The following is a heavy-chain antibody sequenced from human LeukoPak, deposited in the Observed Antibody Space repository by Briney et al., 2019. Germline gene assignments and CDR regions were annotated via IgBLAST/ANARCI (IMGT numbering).Heavy chain of an antibody. Sequence: PGRSLRLSCAASGFTFSSYGMHWVRQAPGKGLEWVAVISYDGSNKYYADSGKGRFTISRDNSKNTLYLQMNSRRAEDTAVYYCAKDSSGYYDAFDIWGQGTMVTVSS. D-gene: IGHD3-22*01. J-gene: IGHJ3*02. CDR2: ISYDGSNK. CDR1: GFTFSSYG. CDR3: AKDSSGYYDAFDI. V-gene: IGHV3-30*18.